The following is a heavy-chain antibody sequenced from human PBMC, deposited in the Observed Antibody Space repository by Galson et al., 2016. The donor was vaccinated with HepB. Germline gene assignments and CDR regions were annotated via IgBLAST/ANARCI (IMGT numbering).Heavy chain of an antibody. J-gene: IGHJ4*02. D-gene: IGHD3-16*01. CDR2: IKEDGSEK. Sequence: SLRLSCAASGFTFSKSWMSWVRQAPGRGLEWVANIKEDGSEKNYVDSVRGRFTISRDDARNSLFLQMESLRTDDTALYYCVRDDAYYDLDSWGQGTLVTVSS. CDR3: VRDDAYYDLDS. V-gene: IGHV3-7*03. CDR1: GFTFSKSW.